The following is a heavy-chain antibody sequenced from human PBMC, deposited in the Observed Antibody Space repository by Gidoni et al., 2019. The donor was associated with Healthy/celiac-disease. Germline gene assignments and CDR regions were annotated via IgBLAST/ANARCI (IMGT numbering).Heavy chain of an antibody. CDR2: IYTSGST. V-gene: IGHV4-61*02. CDR1: GGSISSGSYY. Sequence: QVQLQESGPGLVKPSQTLSLTCTVSGGSISSGSYYWSWIRQPAGKGLEWIGRIYTSGSTNYNPSLKSRVTISVDTSKNQFSLKLSSVTAADTAVYYCAREKYYGDCFDYWGQGTLVTVSS. J-gene: IGHJ4*02. CDR3: AREKYYGDCFDY. D-gene: IGHD4-17*01.